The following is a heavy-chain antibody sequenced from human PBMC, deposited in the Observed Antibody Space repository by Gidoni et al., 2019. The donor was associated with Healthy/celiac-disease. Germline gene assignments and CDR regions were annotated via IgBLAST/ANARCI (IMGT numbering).Heavy chain of an antibody. J-gene: IGHJ3*02. V-gene: IGHV3-23*01. CDR2: ISGSGGST. CDR3: AKGIVVAATLDAFDI. Sequence: EVQLLESGGGLVQPGGSLRLACAPSGFPFTSYSMSGVRRAPGKGLEWVSAISGSGGSTYYADSVKGRFTISRDNSKNTLYLQMNSLRAEDTAVYYCAKGIVVAATLDAFDIWGQGTMVTVSS. D-gene: IGHD2-15*01. CDR1: GFPFTSYS.